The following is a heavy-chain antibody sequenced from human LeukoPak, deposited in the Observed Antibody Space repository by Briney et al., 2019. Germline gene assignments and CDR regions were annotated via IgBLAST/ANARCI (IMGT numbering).Heavy chain of an antibody. CDR1: GFTFRSYE. D-gene: IGHD3-22*01. CDR2: ISSSGSTI. CDR3: ARDSYYYDSSGYLKIYGMDV. J-gene: IGHJ6*02. Sequence: GGSLRLSCAASGFTFRSYEMNWVRQAPGKGLEWVSYISSSGSTIYYADSVKGRFTISRDNAKNSLYLQMNSLRAEDTAVYYCARDSYYYDSSGYLKIYGMDVWGQGTTVTVSS. V-gene: IGHV3-48*03.